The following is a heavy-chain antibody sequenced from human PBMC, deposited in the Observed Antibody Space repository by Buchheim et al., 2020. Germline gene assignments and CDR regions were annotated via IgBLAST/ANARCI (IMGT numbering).Heavy chain of an antibody. CDR3: ARDITIRYYGMDV. V-gene: IGHV3-48*02. CDR2: ISSSSSTI. J-gene: IGHJ6*02. CDR1: GFTFSSYS. Sequence: EVQLVESGGGLVQPGGSLRLSCAASGFTFSSYSMNWVRQAPGKGLEWVSYISSSSSTIYYADSVMGRFTISRDNAKNSLYLQMNSRRDEDTAVYYCARDITIRYYGMDVWGQRTT. D-gene: IGHD3-3*01.